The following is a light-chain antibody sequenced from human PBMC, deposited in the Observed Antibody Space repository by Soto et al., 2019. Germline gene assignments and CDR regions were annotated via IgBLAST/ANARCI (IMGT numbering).Light chain of an antibody. CDR1: SSDVGGYNY. J-gene: IGLJ1*01. V-gene: IGLV2-14*01. CDR2: DVS. CDR3: SSYTSSSTLYV. Sequence: QSVLTQPASVSGSPGQSITISCTGTSSDVGGYNYVSWYQQHPGKAPKLMIYDVSNRPSGVSNRFSGPKSGNTASLTISGPQAEDEADYYCSSYTSSSTLYVFGTGTKVTVL.